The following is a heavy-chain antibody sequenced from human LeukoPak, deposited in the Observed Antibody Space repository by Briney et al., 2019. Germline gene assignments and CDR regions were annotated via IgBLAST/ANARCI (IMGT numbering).Heavy chain of an antibody. Sequence: SETLSLTCTVSGGSISSGGYFWSWIRQHPGKGLEWIGSISSSGSTLYSPSLKRRISISVDTSNNQFSLKLSSVTAADTAVYYCARGSWYFDYWGQGTLVTVSS. CDR3: ARGSWYFDY. D-gene: IGHD6-13*01. J-gene: IGHJ4*02. CDR1: GGSISSGGYF. CDR2: ISSSGST. V-gene: IGHV4-31*03.